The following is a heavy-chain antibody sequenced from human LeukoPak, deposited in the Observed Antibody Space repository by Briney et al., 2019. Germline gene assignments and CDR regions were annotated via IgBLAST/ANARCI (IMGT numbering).Heavy chain of an antibody. CDR3: AAESGSYSGYWYFDL. D-gene: IGHD1-26*01. V-gene: IGHV1-58*02. J-gene: IGHJ2*01. CDR1: GFTFTSSA. CDR2: IVVGSGNT. Sequence: SVKVSCKASGFTFTSSAMQWVRQARRQRLEWIGWIVVGSGNTNYAQKFQERVTITRDMSTSTAYMELNSLRSEDTAVYYCAAESGSYSGYWYFDLWGRGTLVTVSS.